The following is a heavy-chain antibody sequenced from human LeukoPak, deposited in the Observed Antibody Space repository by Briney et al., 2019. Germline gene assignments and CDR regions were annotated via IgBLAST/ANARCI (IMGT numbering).Heavy chain of an antibody. J-gene: IGHJ5*02. Sequence: ASVRLSSKASGYTFTGYYMHWVRQAPGQGLEWMGWINPNSGGTNYAQKFQGRVTMTRDTSISTAYMELRRLRSDDTAVYYCARDVGVDIVVVPAAIPVDPWGHGTLGPVSS. D-gene: IGHD2-2*02. CDR2: INPNSGGT. CDR1: GYTFTGYY. V-gene: IGHV1-2*02. CDR3: ARDVGVDIVVVPAAIPVDP.